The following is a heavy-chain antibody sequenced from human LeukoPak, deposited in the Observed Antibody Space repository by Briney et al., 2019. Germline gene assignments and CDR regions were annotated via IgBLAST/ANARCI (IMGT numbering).Heavy chain of an antibody. CDR2: SGSSGNT. D-gene: IGHD6-19*01. CDR1: GFTFSSYG. CDR3: AKRGSVAGVGGRYFEY. Sequence: PGGSLRLSCAASGFTFSSYGMSWVRQAPGRGLEWVSTSGSSGNTYYADSVKGRFTISRDNSKNTLYLHMNSLRVDDTAVYYCAKRGSVAGVGGRYFEYWGQGTLVTVSS. J-gene: IGHJ4*02. V-gene: IGHV3-23*01.